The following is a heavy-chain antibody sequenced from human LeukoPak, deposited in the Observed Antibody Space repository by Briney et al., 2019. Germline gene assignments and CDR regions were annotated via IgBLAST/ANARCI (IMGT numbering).Heavy chain of an antibody. V-gene: IGHV3-48*03. D-gene: IGHD6-19*01. CDR2: ISSSGSTI. CDR1: GFTFSSYA. Sequence: PGGSLRLSCAASGFTFSSYAMSWVRQAPGKGLEWVSYISSSGSTIYYADSVKGRFTISRDNAKNSLYLQMNSLRAEDTAVYYCAGSRRYSSGWYPSYVNYYYYYMDVWGKGTTVTISS. CDR3: AGSRRYSSGWYPSYVNYYYYYMDV. J-gene: IGHJ6*03.